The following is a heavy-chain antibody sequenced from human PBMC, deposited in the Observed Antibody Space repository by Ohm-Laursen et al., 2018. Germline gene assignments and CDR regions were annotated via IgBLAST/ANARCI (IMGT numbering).Heavy chain of an antibody. CDR1: GYTFTNYY. J-gene: IGHJ4*02. Sequence: VSSVKVSCKASGYTFTNYYMHWVRQAPGQGLELMGIINTGGGSTSHAQKFQGRLTMTRDTSTSTVYMELSSLRSEDTAMYYCARGQPIDFWGQGTLVTVSS. CDR2: INTGGGST. CDR3: ARGQPIDF. V-gene: IGHV1-46*01.